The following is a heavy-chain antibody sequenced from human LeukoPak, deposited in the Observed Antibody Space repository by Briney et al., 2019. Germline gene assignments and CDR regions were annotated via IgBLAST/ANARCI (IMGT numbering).Heavy chain of an antibody. V-gene: IGHV1-18*01. D-gene: IGHD6-6*01. Sequence: EASVKVSCKASNYTFTRYGISWVRQAPGQGLEWMGWISAYNGNTKYAQKLQGRVTTTTDTSTNTAYMELRSLRSDDTAVYYCARSYSSTSMDYWGQGTLVTVSS. J-gene: IGHJ4*02. CDR2: ISAYNGNT. CDR3: ARSYSSTSMDY. CDR1: NYTFTRYG.